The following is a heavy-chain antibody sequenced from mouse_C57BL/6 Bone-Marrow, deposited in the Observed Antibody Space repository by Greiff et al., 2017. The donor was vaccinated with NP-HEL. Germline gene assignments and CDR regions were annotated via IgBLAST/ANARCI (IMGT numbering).Heavy chain of an antibody. CDR3: ARDPPFFAY. J-gene: IGHJ3*01. CDR1: GFTFSSYA. CDR2: ISDGGSYT. V-gene: IGHV5-4*01. Sequence: EVKVVESGGGLVKPGGSLKLSCAASGFTFSSYAMSWVRQTPEKRLEWVATISDGGSYTYYPDNVKGRFTISRDNAKNNLYLQMIHLKSEDTAMYYCARDPPFFAYWGQGTLVTVSA.